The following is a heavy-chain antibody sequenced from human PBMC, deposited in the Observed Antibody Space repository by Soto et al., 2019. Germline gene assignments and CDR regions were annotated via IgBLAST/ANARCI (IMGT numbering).Heavy chain of an antibody. V-gene: IGHV3-49*05. CDR2: IRSKAHGGTA. Sequence: EVQLVESGGALVKPGRSLRLSCTASGFTFGDYAVSWFRQAPGKGLEWVGFIRSKAHGGTAEYAASVIGRCTISRDDSKSMDYLQMNSLKTEDTAVYYCAREDYGDYVDYFYGMDVWGQGTTVTVSS. CDR1: GFTFGDYA. CDR3: AREDYGDYVDYFYGMDV. J-gene: IGHJ6*02. D-gene: IGHD4-17*01.